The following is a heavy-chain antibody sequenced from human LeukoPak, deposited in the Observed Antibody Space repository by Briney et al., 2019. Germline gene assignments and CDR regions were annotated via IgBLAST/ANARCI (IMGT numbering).Heavy chain of an antibody. J-gene: IGHJ3*02. Sequence: GGSLRLSCAASGFTFSSYPMDWVRQAPGRGLEWVALISYDGSNKHYADSVKGRFTISRDNSKNTLYLQMNSLRAEDTAVYYCARDLTGFDASDIWGQGTMVTVSS. CDR1: GFTFSSYP. V-gene: IGHV3-30-3*01. CDR3: ARDLTGFDASDI. CDR2: ISYDGSNK. D-gene: IGHD7-27*01.